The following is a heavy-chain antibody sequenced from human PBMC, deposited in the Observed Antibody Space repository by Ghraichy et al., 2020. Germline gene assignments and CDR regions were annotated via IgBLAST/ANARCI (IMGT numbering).Heavy chain of an antibody. J-gene: IGHJ6*04. CDR1: GFTFSDHY. V-gene: IGHV3-72*01. Sequence: GGSLRLSCAASGFTFSDHYMDWVRQAPGKGLEWVGRTRNKAKKYTTEYAASVKGRFTISRDDSKNSLYLQMNSLKTEDTAVYYCARSGTVTTNNYYYGMAIWGKGTTVTVSS. CDR3: ARSGTVTTNNYYYGMAI. CDR2: TRNKAKKYTT. D-gene: IGHD4-17*01.